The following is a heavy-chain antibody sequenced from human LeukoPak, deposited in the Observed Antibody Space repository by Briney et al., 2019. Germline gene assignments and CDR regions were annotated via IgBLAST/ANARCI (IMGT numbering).Heavy chain of an antibody. J-gene: IGHJ5*01. D-gene: IGHD2-8*01. CDR2: IHYSGSS. V-gene: IGHV4-59*03. CDR3: ALAPNSNWFDF. Sequence: PSETLSLTCTVSGDSTSNFYWNWIRQSPGKGLEWIGNIHYSGSSVYNPSLKSRGTISMDTSRRQFFLKLNSVTAADTAVYFCALAPNSNWFDFWGPGTLVTVSS. CDR1: GDSTSNFY.